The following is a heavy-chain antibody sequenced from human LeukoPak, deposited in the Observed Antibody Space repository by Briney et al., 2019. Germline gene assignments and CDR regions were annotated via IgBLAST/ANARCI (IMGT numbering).Heavy chain of an antibody. D-gene: IGHD2-2*01. CDR3: AGGLGYCSSTSCRIPK. CDR1: GFTFSSYD. J-gene: IGHJ4*02. Sequence: PGGSLRLSCAASGFTFSSYDMHWVRQAPGKGLEWVSAIGTAGDTYYPGSVKGRFTISRENAKNSLYLQMNSLRAGDTAVYYCAGGLGYCSSTSCRIPKWGQGTLVTVSS. CDR2: IGTAGDT. V-gene: IGHV3-13*01.